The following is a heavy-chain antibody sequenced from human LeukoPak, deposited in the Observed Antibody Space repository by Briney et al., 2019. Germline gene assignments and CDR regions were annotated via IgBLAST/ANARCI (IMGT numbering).Heavy chain of an antibody. CDR1: GFSYSDYY. D-gene: IGHD3-10*02. J-gene: IGHJ6*02. V-gene: IGHV3-11*01. CDR3: ARPYYGRTSYYGLDV. Sequence: PGGSLRLPCAASGFSYSDYYMRWLRQAPGKELECVSYISSSGSTIYYADSVKGRFTISSDNAKNSLYLQMNSLSAEDTAVYYGARPYYGRTSYYGLDVWGQGTTVTVSS. CDR2: ISSSGSTI.